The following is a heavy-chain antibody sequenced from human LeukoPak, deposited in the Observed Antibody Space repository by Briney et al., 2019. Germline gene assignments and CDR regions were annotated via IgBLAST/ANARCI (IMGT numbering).Heavy chain of an antibody. D-gene: IGHD1-26*01. J-gene: IGHJ4*02. Sequence: GASVKVSCKASGYTFTSYDINWVRQATGQGLEWMGWMNPNSGNTGYAQKFQGRVTMTRNTSISTAYMELSSLRSEDTAVYYCARVRRLKSSIVGATLGYWGQGTLVTVSS. CDR2: MNPNSGNT. V-gene: IGHV1-8*01. CDR3: ARVRRLKSSIVGATLGY. CDR1: GYTFTSYD.